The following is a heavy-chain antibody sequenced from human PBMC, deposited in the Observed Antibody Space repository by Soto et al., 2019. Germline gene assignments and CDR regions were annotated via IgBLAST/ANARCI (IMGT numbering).Heavy chain of an antibody. V-gene: IGHV3-30-3*01. D-gene: IGHD6-13*01. CDR2: VSHDGTKE. CDR3: ARLWYQGNPDDY. Sequence: GGSLRLSCAASGFTFSNYPLHWVRQAPGKGPEWVGVVSHDGTKEFYADSVRGRFTISRDNSKDTVYLQMNGLRADDTALYYCARLWYQGNPDDYWGQGTLVTVSS. J-gene: IGHJ4*02. CDR1: GFTFSNYP.